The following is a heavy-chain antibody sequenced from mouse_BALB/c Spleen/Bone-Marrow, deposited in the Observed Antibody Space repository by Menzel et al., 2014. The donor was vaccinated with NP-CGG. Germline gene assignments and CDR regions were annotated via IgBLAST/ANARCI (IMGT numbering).Heavy chain of an antibody. V-gene: IGHV1S29*02. Sequence: VQFQQSGPELVKPGASVKISCKASGYTFTDYNMHWVRQSHGKSLEWIGYIYPYNGGTGYNQKFKGKATLTVDNSSSTAYMELRSLTSEDSAVYYCARLDGYYVAMDYWGQGTSVTVSS. D-gene: IGHD2-3*01. CDR1: GYTFTDYN. CDR2: IYPYNGGT. CDR3: ARLDGYYVAMDY. J-gene: IGHJ4*01.